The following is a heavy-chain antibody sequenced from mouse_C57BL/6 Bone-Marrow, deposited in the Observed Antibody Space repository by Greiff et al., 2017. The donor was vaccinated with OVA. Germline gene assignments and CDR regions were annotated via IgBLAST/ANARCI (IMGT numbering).Heavy chain of an antibody. Sequence: QVQLQQPGAELMMPGASVKLSCKASGYTFTSYWMHWVKQRPGQGLEWIGEIDPSDSYTNYNQKFKGKSTLTVDKSSSTAYMQLSSLTSEDSAVYYCARELAWFAYWGQGTLVTVSA. J-gene: IGHJ3*01. CDR3: ARELAWFAY. CDR2: IDPSDSYT. V-gene: IGHV1-69*01. CDR1: GYTFTSYW. D-gene: IGHD4-1*01.